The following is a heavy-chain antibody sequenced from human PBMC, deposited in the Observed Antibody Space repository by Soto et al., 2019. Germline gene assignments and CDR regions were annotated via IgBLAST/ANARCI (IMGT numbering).Heavy chain of an antibody. D-gene: IGHD6-13*01. V-gene: IGHV1-8*01. CDR3: ARHSSSWYEGWFDP. CDR2: MNPNSGNT. CDR1: GYTFTSYD. J-gene: IGHJ5*02. Sequence: QVQLVQSGAEVKKPGASVKVSCKASGYTFTSYDINWVRQATGQGLEWMGWMNPNSGNTGYAQKFQGRVTMTRNTSISKAYMELSSLRSEGTAVYYFARHSSSWYEGWFDPWGQGTLVTVSS.